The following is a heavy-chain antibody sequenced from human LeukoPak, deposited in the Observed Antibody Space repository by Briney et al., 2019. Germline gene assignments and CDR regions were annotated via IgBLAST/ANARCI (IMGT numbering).Heavy chain of an antibody. V-gene: IGHV3-30*04. D-gene: IGHD1-1*01. CDR3: ATGAQDWDDDRLDY. J-gene: IGHJ4*02. CDR1: AFIFSSYA. CDR2: ISYDGSNK. Sequence: PGRSLRLSCAASAFIFSSYAMHWVRQAPGKGLEWVAVISYDGSNKYYADSVKGRFTISRDNSKNTLFLQMNSLRAEDTAVYYCATGAQDWDDDRLDYWGRGTLVTVSS.